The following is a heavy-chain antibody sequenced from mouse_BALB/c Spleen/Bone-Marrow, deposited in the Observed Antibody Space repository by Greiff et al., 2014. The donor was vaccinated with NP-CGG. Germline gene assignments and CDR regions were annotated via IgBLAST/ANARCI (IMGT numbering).Heavy chain of an antibody. CDR1: GFSLTGYG. Sequence: QVQLKESGPGLVAPSQSLSITCTVSGFSLTGYGVHWVRQPPGKGLEWLGVIWAGGSTNYNSTLMSRLTISKDNSKSQVFLKMNSLQTDDTAMYYCARYYYGFLDYWGQGTTLTVSS. CDR2: IWAGGST. V-gene: IGHV2-9*02. CDR3: ARYYYGFLDY. D-gene: IGHD1-2*01. J-gene: IGHJ2*01.